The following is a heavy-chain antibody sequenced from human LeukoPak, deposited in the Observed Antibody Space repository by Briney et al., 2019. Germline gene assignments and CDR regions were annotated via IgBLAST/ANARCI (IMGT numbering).Heavy chain of an antibody. CDR3: ARDGSGWSRDY. Sequence: GGSLRLSCAASGFAFSSCSMNWIRQAPGKGLEWISAISKDRDDIYKGDSLRGRFTIPKDNAQNSLYLQIDNLRADDTGVYYCARDGSGWSRDYWGQGTLVTVSS. J-gene: IGHJ4*02. D-gene: IGHD6-19*01. V-gene: IGHV3-21*01. CDR2: ISKDRDDI. CDR1: GFAFSSCS.